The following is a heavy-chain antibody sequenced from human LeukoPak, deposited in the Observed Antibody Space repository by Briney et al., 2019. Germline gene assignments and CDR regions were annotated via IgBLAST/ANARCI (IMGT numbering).Heavy chain of an antibody. D-gene: IGHD6-13*01. CDR2: ISSSGSTI. J-gene: IGHJ4*02. Sequence: GGSLRLSCAASGFTFSSYAMSWIRQAPGKGLEWVSYISSSGSTIYYADSVKGRFTISRDNAKNSLYLQMNSLRAEDTAVYYCASSIAAASDYWGQGTLVTVSS. V-gene: IGHV3-11*01. CDR1: GFTFSSYA. CDR3: ASSIAAASDY.